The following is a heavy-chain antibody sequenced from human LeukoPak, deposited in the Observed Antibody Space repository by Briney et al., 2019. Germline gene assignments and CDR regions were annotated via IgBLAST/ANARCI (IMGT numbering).Heavy chain of an antibody. CDR3: AKSGTTHRLIAVAGLTDY. CDR1: GFTFSSYG. CDR2: ISYDGSNK. Sequence: GGSLRLSCAASGFTFSSYGMHWVRQAPGKGLEWVAVISYDGSNKYYADSVKGRFTISRDNSKNTLYLQMNSLRAEDTAVYYCAKSGTTHRLIAVAGLTDYWGQGTPVTVSS. V-gene: IGHV3-30*18. J-gene: IGHJ4*02. D-gene: IGHD6-19*01.